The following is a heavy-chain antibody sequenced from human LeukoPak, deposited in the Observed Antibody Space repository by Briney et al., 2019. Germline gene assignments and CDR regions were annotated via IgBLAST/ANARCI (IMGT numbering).Heavy chain of an antibody. CDR1: GFPFSNHA. CDR3: VREAGYCASVCLKSNWFDP. J-gene: IGHJ5*01. CDR2: ISNGNT. V-gene: IGHV3-23*01. D-gene: IGHD2-21*02. Sequence: GGSLRLSCAASGFPFSNHAMSWVRQPPGKGLEWVSAISNGNTYYADSVRGRFTISRDDSKNMVYLQMNSLRDEDTALYYCVREAGYCASVCLKSNWFDPWGEGTTVTVSS.